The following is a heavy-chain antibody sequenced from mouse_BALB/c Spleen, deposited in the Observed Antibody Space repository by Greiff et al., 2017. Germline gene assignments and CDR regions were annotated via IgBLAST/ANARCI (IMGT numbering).Heavy chain of an antibody. D-gene: IGHD3-2*01. CDR1: GYTFTSYW. J-gene: IGHJ4*01. CDR3: ARATGTPYYAMDY. CDR2: IDPSDSYT. Sequence: VQLQQPGAELVKPGASVKLSCKASGYTFTSYWMHWVKQRPGQGLEWIGEIDPSDSYTNYNQKFKGKATLTVDKSSSTAYMQLSSLTSEDSAVYYCARATGTPYYAMDYWGQGTSVTVSS. V-gene: IGHV1-69*02.